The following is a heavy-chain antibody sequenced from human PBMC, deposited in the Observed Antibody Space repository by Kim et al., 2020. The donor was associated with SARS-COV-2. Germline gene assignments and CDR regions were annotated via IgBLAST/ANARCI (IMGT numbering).Heavy chain of an antibody. CDR2: INHSGST. V-gene: IGHV4-34*01. J-gene: IGHJ4*02. D-gene: IGHD3-10*01. CDR3: ARGGTDFDY. Sequence: SETLSLTCAVYGGSFSGYYWSWIRQPPGKGLEWIGEINHSGSTNYNPSLKSRVTISVDTSKNQFSLKLSSGTAADTAVYYGARGGTDFDYWGQGTLVTVS. CDR1: GGSFSGYY.